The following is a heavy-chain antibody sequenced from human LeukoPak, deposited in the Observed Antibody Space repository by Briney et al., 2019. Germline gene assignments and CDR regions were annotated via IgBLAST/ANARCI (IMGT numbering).Heavy chain of an antibody. Sequence: ASVKVFCKASGYTFSNYGISWVRQAPGQGLEWMGWIGAYNGNTNYAQKFQGRVTMTTDTSTSIAYMELRSLRSDDTAVYYCAKDHQYDFDYWGQGTLVTVSS. CDR3: AKDHQYDFDY. V-gene: IGHV1-18*01. CDR2: IGAYNGNT. CDR1: GYTFSNYG. J-gene: IGHJ4*02. D-gene: IGHD2-2*01.